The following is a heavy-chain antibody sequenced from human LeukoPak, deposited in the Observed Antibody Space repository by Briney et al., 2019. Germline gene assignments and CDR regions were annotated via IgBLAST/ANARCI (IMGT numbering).Heavy chain of an antibody. D-gene: IGHD2-15*01. V-gene: IGHV3-53*01. J-gene: IGHJ4*02. CDR3: ARAICSGGKCYFDY. Sequence: GGSLRLSCAASGFAVSSNYMSWVRQTPGKGLEWVSLIYSGGSTYYADSVKGRFAISRDDSKNTLYLQVNSLRAEDTAVYYCARAICSGGKCYFDYWGQGTLVTVSS. CDR2: IYSGGST. CDR1: GFAVSSNY.